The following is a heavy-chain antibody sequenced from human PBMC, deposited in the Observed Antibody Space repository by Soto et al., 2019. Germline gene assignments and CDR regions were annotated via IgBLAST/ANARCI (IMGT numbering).Heavy chain of an antibody. Sequence: QVQLVQSGAEVKKPGASVKVSCKASGYTFTSYGISWVRQAPGQGLEWMGWISAYNGNTNYAQKLQGRGTMTTDTSTSTAYMELRSLTSDDTAVYYCARVGIVVVPAAIFYYYRMYVWGQGTTVTVSS. CDR1: GYTFTSYG. CDR3: ARVGIVVVPAAIFYYYRMYV. CDR2: ISAYNGNT. J-gene: IGHJ6*02. D-gene: IGHD2-2*03. V-gene: IGHV1-18*01.